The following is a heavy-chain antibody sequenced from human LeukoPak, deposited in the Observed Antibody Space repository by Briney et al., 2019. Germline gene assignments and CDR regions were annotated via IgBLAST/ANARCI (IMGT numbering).Heavy chain of an antibody. Sequence: GGSLRLSCAASRFTFSSYGMHWVRQAPGKGLEWVAYIQYDGSNAQYADSVKGRFSISRDSSKNTLYLQTNSLRAEDTAVYYCAKLLYYYDSSQPYWGQGTLVTVSS. CDR3: AKLLYYYDSSQPY. D-gene: IGHD3-22*01. CDR2: IQYDGSNA. J-gene: IGHJ4*02. V-gene: IGHV3-30*02. CDR1: RFTFSSYG.